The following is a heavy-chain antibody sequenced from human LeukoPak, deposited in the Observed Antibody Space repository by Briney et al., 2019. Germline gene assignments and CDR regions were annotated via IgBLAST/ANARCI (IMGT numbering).Heavy chain of an antibody. V-gene: IGHV3-48*03. Sequence: QSGGSLRLSCAASGFTFSSYEMNWVRQAPGKGLEWVSYISSSGSTIYYADSVKGRFTISRDNAKNSLYLQMNSLRAEDTAVYYCARGGYCSGGSCYSEVDYWGQGTLVTVSS. D-gene: IGHD2-15*01. CDR1: GFTFSSYE. J-gene: IGHJ4*02. CDR2: ISSSGSTI. CDR3: ARGGYCSGGSCYSEVDY.